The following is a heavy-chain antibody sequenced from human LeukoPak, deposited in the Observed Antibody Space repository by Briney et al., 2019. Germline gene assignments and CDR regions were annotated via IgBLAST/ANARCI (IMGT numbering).Heavy chain of an antibody. CDR1: GGSISSYY. CDR2: IYYSGST. Sequence: SETLSLTCTVSGGSISSYYWSWIRQPPGKGLEWIGYIYYSGSTNYNPSLKSRVTISVDTSKNQFSLKLSSVTAADTAVYYCARLVRGVYRFDYWGQGTLDTVSS. CDR3: ARLVRGVYRFDY. V-gene: IGHV4-59*01. D-gene: IGHD3-10*02. J-gene: IGHJ4*02.